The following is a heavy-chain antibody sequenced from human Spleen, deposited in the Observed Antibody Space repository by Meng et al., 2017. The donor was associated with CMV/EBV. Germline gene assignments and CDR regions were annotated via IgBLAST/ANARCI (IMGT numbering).Heavy chain of an antibody. CDR3: ARERFGYYGSTSYTTNWFDP. CDR2: INIDGSST. D-gene: IGHD3-10*01. Sequence: GESLKISCAASGFTFSNYWMHWVRQAPGKGPVWVSHINIDGSSTNYADSVKGRFTISRDNAKNTLYLQMNSLRAEDTAVYYCARERFGYYGSTSYTTNWFDPWGQGTLVTVSS. V-gene: IGHV3-74*01. J-gene: IGHJ5*02. CDR1: GFTFSNYW.